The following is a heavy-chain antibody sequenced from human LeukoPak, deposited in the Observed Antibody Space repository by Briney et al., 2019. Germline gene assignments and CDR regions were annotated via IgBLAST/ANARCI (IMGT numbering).Heavy chain of an antibody. CDR3: ARDRCSSTSCYTHYFDY. CDR2: ISYDGSSK. D-gene: IGHD2-2*02. Sequence: GGSLRLSCAASGFIFSSYAIHWVRQAPGKGLEWVAVISYDGSSKYYADSVKGRFTISGDTSKNTLYLQMNSLRAEDTAVYYCARDRCSSTSCYTHYFDYWGQGTLVTVSS. J-gene: IGHJ4*02. CDR1: GFIFSSYA. V-gene: IGHV3-30-3*01.